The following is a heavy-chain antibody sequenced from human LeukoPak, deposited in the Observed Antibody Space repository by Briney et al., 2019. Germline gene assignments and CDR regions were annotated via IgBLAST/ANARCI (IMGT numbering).Heavy chain of an antibody. CDR2: IYSGGST. CDR3: ARAGDVYYGNYFDY. J-gene: IGHJ4*02. D-gene: IGHD3-16*01. Sequence: SGGSLRLSCAASGFSFSSYNMSWVRQAPGKGLEWVSVIYSGGSTYYADSVKGRFTISRDNSKHTLYLQMNSLRAEDTAVYYCARAGDVYYGNYFDYWGQGTLVTVSS. V-gene: IGHV3-53*01. CDR1: GFSFSSYN.